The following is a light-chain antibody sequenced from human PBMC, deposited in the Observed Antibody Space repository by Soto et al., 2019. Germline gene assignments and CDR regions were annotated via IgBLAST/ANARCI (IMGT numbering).Light chain of an antibody. CDR2: GAS. J-gene: IGKJ1*01. V-gene: IGKV3-20*01. CDR3: QQYGSLLGP. Sequence: EIVLTQSPGTLSLSPGVRPTLSCRASQSLNSGSLAWYKQKPGQAPRLLIYGASTRATGIPDRFSGSRSGTDFTLTVSRLEPEDFGVNYWQQYGSLLGPFGEGTKVEIK. CDR1: QSLNSGS.